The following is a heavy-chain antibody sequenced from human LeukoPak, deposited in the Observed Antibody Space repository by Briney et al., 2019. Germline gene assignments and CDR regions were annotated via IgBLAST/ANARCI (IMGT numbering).Heavy chain of an antibody. CDR2: ISSDNGYI. CDR1: GFTVGDYT. Sequence: PGGSLRLSCAASGFTVGDYTLTWVRQAPGKGLEWVSSISSDNGYIYYADSVKGRFTISRDNAKNSLFLQMDSLRAEDTAVYYCASRSDWFDPWGQGTLVTVSS. V-gene: IGHV3-21*01. J-gene: IGHJ5*02. CDR3: ASRSDWFDP.